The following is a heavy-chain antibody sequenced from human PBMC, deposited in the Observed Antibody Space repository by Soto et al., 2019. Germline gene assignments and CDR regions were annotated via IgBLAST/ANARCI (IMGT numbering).Heavy chain of an antibody. CDR1: GYSFSNHY. CDR2: INPSGTNT. D-gene: IGHD2-15*01. J-gene: IGHJ5*02. V-gene: IGHV1-46*03. CDR3: ARDQSRQEVVWWFDP. Sequence: QVQLVQSGAEVKKPGASVKLSCKASGYSFSNHYVHWVRQAPGQGLEWMGTINPSGTNTGYAQKFQDRVTMTTDMSTSTGYMELTSLRFEDTAVYYCARDQSRQEVVWWFDPWGQGTLVTVSS.